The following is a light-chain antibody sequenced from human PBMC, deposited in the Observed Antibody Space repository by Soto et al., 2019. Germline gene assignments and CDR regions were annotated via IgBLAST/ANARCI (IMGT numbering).Light chain of an antibody. CDR1: QSISRY. CDR3: QQYNHYPLT. CDR2: QAS. J-gene: IGKJ4*01. Sequence: DIHMTQSPSTLSASVGDRVTITCRASQSISRYLAWYQQKPGKGPKFLIYQASSLESGVPSRFSGSGSGTEFTLTISSLQPDDFATYYCQQYNHYPLTFGGGTKVDIK. V-gene: IGKV1-5*03.